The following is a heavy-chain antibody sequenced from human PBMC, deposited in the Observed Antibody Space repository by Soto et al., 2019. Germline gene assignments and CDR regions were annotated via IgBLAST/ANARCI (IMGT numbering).Heavy chain of an antibody. Sequence: QEQLVQSGAEVNEPGASLKVSCKASGDTFTSNFIHWVRQAPGQGLEWMGRINPNSGATLYAQKFQGRLTLTTDTSTSTVYLDLNGLKPEDSAVYYCASRVLCDMDVWGQGTTVTVSS. V-gene: IGHV1-46*01. D-gene: IGHD2-21*01. CDR1: GDTFTSNF. CDR3: ASRVLCDMDV. CDR2: INPNSGAT. J-gene: IGHJ6*02.